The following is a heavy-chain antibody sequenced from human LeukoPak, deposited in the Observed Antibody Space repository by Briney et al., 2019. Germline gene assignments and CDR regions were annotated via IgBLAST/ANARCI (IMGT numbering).Heavy chain of an antibody. CDR1: GFTFSSYA. CDR3: ARARPSMWIDY. J-gene: IGHJ4*02. V-gene: IGHV3-30*04. D-gene: IGHD5-12*01. Sequence: GGSLRLSCAASGFTFSSYAMYWVRQASGKGREGVAVISYDGSDKFYADSVKGRFTISRDSTKNTLYLQMNSLRPEDTAVYYCARARPSMWIDYWGQGTLVTVSS. CDR2: ISYDGSDK.